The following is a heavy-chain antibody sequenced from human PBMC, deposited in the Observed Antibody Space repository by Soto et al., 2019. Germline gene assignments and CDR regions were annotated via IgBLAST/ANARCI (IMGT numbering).Heavy chain of an antibody. Sequence: SETLSLTCTVSGGSVSSGSYYWSWIRQPPGKGLEWIGYIYYSGSTNYNPSLKSRVTISVDTSKNQFSLKLSSVTAADTAVYYCARGRFSWFGELFSWFDPWGQGTLVTVSS. CDR2: IYYSGST. V-gene: IGHV4-61*01. J-gene: IGHJ5*02. D-gene: IGHD3-10*01. CDR3: ARGRFSWFGELFSWFDP. CDR1: GGSVSSGSYY.